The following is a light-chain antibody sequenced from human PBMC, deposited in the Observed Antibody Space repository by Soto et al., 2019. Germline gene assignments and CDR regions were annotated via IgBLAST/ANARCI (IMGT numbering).Light chain of an antibody. CDR1: HDISTY. CDR2: GAS. Sequence: DIELTQSPSSLSASVGDRVTITCGASHDISTYLTWYQHESGKAPKLLIYGASKLEPGVPSRFSGSGSGTIFTLTISGLQPEDIATYFCQQYEALPPTFGGGTKVDIK. V-gene: IGKV1-33*01. J-gene: IGKJ4*01. CDR3: QQYEALPPT.